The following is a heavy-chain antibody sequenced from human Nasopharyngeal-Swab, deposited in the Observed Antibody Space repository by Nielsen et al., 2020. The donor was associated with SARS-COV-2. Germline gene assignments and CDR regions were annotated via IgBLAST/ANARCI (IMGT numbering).Heavy chain of an antibody. CDR3: AKEGSRTTVITIYWYFDL. CDR2: ISGSGGST. Sequence: GRSLRLSCAASGSTFSSYAMSWVRQAPGKGLEWVSAISGSGGSTYYADSVKGRFTISRDNSKNTLYLQMNSLRAEDTAVYYCAKEGSRTTVITIYWYFDLWGRGTLVTVSS. J-gene: IGHJ2*01. D-gene: IGHD2/OR15-2a*01. V-gene: IGHV3-23*01. CDR1: GSTFSSYA.